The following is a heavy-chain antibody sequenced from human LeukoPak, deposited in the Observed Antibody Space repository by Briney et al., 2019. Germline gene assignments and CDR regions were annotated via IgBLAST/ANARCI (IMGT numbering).Heavy chain of an antibody. Sequence: PGGSLRLFCAASGFTFYDYAVLGVRQARGEGLEGGSDISWWRGSIGYADSVKGRFTISRDNAKNSLYLQMNSLRAEDTVLYYCARDISYDSSGAFDCWGQGTLVTVSS. CDR3: ARDISYDSSGAFDC. D-gene: IGHD3-22*01. J-gene: IGHJ4*02. CDR1: GFTFYDYA. CDR2: ISWWRGSI. V-gene: IGHV3-9*01.